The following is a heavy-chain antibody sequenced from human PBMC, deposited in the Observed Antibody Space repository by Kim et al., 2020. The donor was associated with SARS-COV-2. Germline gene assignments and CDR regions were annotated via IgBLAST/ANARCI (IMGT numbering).Heavy chain of an antibody. D-gene: IGHD4-17*01. CDR1: GYTFTSFY. Sequence: ASVKVSCKASGYTFTSFYIHWVRQAPGQGLEWMGIISPTGDYTNYAQRFRGRVSMTTDTSTSTVYMDLSSLRSDDTAVYYCARDARLRGVHDFDPWGQGTLVTVSS. CDR3: ARDARLRGVHDFDP. V-gene: IGHV1-46*01. J-gene: IGHJ5*02. CDR2: ISPTGDYT.